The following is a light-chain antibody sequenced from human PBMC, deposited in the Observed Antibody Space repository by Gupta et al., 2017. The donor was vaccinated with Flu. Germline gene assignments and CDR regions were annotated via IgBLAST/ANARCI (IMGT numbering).Light chain of an antibody. CDR2: KTS. J-gene: IGKJ2*01. CDR1: QSVGKW. Sequence: DIQMTQSPSTLSASVGDRVTITCRASQSVGKWLAWYQQKPGKAPKVLIYKTSSLESEVPSRFSGSGSGTEFTLTISSLQPDDFATYYCQQEDSYSYTFGQGTKLEIK. V-gene: IGKV1-5*03. CDR3: QQEDSYSYT.